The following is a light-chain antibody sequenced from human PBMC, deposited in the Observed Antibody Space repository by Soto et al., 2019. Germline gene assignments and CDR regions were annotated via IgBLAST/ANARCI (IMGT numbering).Light chain of an antibody. CDR3: QQYNKWPLT. CDR1: QSVNNN. Sequence: EIVLTQSPATLSLSPGEIATLSFTASQSVNNNVAWYQQKPGHTPRLLIYSASIGATGTPARFSGSGSGSDFTLTISSLQSEDFAVYYCQQYNKWPLTFGPGTKVDIK. V-gene: IGKV3-15*01. CDR2: SAS. J-gene: IGKJ3*01.